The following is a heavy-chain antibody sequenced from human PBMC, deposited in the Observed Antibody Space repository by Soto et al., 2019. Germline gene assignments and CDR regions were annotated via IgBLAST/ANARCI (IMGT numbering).Heavy chain of an antibody. V-gene: IGHV3-53*01. Sequence: GGSLRLSCAASGFSVTANSMSWVRQAPGKGLEWVSVMHSDVTTYYADSVKGRFIISRDNSKNTLYLQMSNLRGEDTARYFCARQLSGSWYNWFDPWGQGTLVTVSS. CDR1: GFSVTANS. CDR3: ARQLSGSWYNWFDP. J-gene: IGHJ5*02. CDR2: MHSDVTT. D-gene: IGHD6-13*01.